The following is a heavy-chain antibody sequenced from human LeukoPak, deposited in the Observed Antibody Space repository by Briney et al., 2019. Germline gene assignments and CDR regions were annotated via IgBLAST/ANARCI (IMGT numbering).Heavy chain of an antibody. CDR3: STLTSRGLSDS. J-gene: IGHJ4*02. D-gene: IGHD1-20*01. CDR2: IKSKADGETI. V-gene: IGHV3-15*07. Sequence: ESGGSLRLSCAASGFTFSSRSMNWVRQAPGKGLEWVGRIKSKADGETIDYAAPVKGRFTFSRDDSKNMLYLQMNSLKSEDTAVYYCSTLTSRGLSDSWGQGTLVTVSS. CDR1: GFTFSSRS.